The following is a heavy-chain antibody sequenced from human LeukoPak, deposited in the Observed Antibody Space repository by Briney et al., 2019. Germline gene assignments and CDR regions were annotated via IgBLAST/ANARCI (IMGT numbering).Heavy chain of an antibody. CDR1: GYTFTSYD. CDR3: AIGLRYFDWLSPFDY. V-gene: IGHV1-2*02. Sequence: ASVKVSCKASGYTFTSYDINWVRQATGQGLEWMGWINPNSGGTNYAQKFQGRVTMTRDTSISTAYMELSRLRSDDTAVYYCAIGLRYFDWLSPFDYWGQGTLVTVSS. J-gene: IGHJ4*02. CDR2: INPNSGGT. D-gene: IGHD3-9*01.